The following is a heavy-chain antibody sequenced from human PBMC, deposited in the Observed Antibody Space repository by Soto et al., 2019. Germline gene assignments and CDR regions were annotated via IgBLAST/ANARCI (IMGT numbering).Heavy chain of an antibody. CDR1: GFTFSSYS. CDR2: ISSSSSTI. D-gene: IGHD6-6*01. J-gene: IGHJ6*02. Sequence: AGGSLRLSCAASGFTFSSYSMNWVRQAPGKRLGWVSYISSSSSTIYYADSVKGRFTISRDNAKNSLYLQMNSLRDEDTAVYYCARVWSLTSIAAHYYYYGMDVWGQGTTVTVSS. CDR3: ARVWSLTSIAAHYYYYGMDV. V-gene: IGHV3-48*02.